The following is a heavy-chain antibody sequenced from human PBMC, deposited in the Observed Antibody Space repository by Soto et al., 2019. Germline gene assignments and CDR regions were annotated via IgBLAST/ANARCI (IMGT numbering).Heavy chain of an antibody. D-gene: IGHD3-3*01. CDR2: INPDNGNT. CDR1: DYTFTRSG. V-gene: IGHV1-18*01. CDR3: ARDQGITTFGVYSMYYYGMDV. J-gene: IGHJ6*02. Sequence: ASVKVSCKASDYTFTRSGISWVRQAPGQGLEWLGWINPDNGNTNYAQHLQGRVSLTTDTSTSTAYMYLRSLRSDVTAVYYCARDQGITTFGVYSMYYYGMDVWGQGTTVTVSS.